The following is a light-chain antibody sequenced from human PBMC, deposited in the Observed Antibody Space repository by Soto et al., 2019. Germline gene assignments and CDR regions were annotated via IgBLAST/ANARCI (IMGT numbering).Light chain of an antibody. V-gene: IGKV3-20*01. J-gene: IGKJ1*01. CDR3: QQYGSSPGT. CDR2: GAS. Sequence: EIVLTQSPGTLSLSPGERATLSCRASQSVSSSYLAWYQQKPGQAPRLLIYGASSRATGIPDRFSGSGSGPDFPLTISRLEPEDFAVYYCQQYGSSPGTFGQGTKVEIK. CDR1: QSVSSSY.